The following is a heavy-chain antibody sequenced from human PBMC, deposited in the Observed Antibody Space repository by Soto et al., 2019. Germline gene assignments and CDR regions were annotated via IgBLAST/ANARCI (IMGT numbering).Heavy chain of an antibody. Sequence: ASVKVSCKGSDYTINNSTVNWVRQAPGQGLEWMGWIDTYNADTNFAQKFQDRIILTTDRSTSTAYMELRSLRSDDTAVYFCATSYYGILTAFDSWGQGALVTVSS. CDR1: DYTINNST. J-gene: IGHJ4*02. CDR2: IDTYNADT. D-gene: IGHD3-9*01. V-gene: IGHV1-18*01. CDR3: ATSYYGILTAFDS.